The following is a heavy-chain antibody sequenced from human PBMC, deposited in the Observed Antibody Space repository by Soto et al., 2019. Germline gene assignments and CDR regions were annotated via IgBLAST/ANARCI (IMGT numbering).Heavy chain of an antibody. D-gene: IGHD2-2*01. J-gene: IGHJ4*02. CDR2: IFYSGNT. CDR1: DGSISSRSNY. CDR3: ARARFCTSTSCYHYFDF. V-gene: IGHV4-39*07. Sequence: SETLSLTCTVSDGSISSRSNYWGWIRQPPGKGLEWIGSIFYSGNTYYNPSLKSRVTISVDTSKNQFSLKLSSVTPADTAVYYCARARFCTSTSCYHYFDFWGQGTLVTVSS.